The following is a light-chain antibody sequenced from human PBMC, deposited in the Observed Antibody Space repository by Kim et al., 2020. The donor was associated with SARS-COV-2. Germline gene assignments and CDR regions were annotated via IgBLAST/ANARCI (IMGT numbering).Light chain of an antibody. J-gene: IGKJ2*01. Sequence: DIQMTQSPSSLSASVGDRVTITCRASQSISSYLNWYQQKPGKAPKLLIYAASSLQSGVPSRFSGSGSGTDFTLTISSLQPEDFATYYCQQSYSAPRSYTFGQGTSWRS. CDR1: QSISSY. CDR2: AAS. CDR3: QQSYSAPRSYT. V-gene: IGKV1-39*01.